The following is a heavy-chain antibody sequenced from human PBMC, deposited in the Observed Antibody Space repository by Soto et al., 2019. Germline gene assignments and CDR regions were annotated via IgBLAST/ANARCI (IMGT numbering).Heavy chain of an antibody. D-gene: IGHD6-19*01. CDR1: GFSFSNYT. J-gene: IGHJ6*02. CDR3: ARDLKVAGTNSYYYYGMDV. Sequence: EVQLVESGGGLVKPGGSLRLSCAASGFSFSNYTLNWVRQAPGKGLEWVSFISRSSGNIYYADSVKGRFTISRDNAKNSLYLQMYSLRAEDTAVYYCARDLKVAGTNSYYYYGMDVWGHGTTVTVSS. V-gene: IGHV3-21*01. CDR2: ISRSSGNI.